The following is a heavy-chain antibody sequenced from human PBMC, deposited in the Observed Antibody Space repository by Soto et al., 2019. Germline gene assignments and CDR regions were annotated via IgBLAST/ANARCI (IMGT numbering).Heavy chain of an antibody. V-gene: IGHV1-69*06. D-gene: IGHD3-3*02. CDR1: GGTFSSYA. CDR3: AREPPKSSGIGN. CDR2: IIPIFGTT. Sequence: QVQLVQSGAEVKKPGSSVKVSCKASGGTFSSYAISWVRQAPGQGLEWMGGIIPIFGTTNYAQKFQGRVTITADKSTSTAYMELSSLRPEDTAVDYGAREPPKSSGIGNWGQGTLVIVST. J-gene: IGHJ4*02.